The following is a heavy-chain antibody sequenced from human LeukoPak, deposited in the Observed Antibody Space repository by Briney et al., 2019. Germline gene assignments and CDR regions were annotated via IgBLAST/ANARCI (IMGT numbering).Heavy chain of an antibody. CDR3: AISYYGSGSFSYLDS. Sequence: GGSLRLSCVTSGFSFSSHAMSWVRQAPGKGLEWVSGISASGRSTYYPDSAMGRFTISRDNSRNTVFLQMNSLRAEDTAVYFCAISYYGSGSFSYLDSWGQGTLVTVSS. CDR1: GFSFSSHA. D-gene: IGHD3-10*01. CDR2: ISASGRST. V-gene: IGHV3-23*01. J-gene: IGHJ4*02.